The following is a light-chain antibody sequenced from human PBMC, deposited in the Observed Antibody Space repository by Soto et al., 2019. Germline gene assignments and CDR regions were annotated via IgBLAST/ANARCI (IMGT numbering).Light chain of an antibody. CDR1: QSVLYSSNNKNY. Sequence: DIVMTQSPDSLAVSLGERATINCKSSQSVLYSSNNKNYLAWYQQKPGQPPKLLMYWASTRESGVPDRFSGSGSGTDFTLTISRLQAEDVAVYYCQQSYSTPLTFGGGTKVEIK. V-gene: IGKV4-1*01. CDR2: WAS. CDR3: QQSYSTPLT. J-gene: IGKJ4*01.